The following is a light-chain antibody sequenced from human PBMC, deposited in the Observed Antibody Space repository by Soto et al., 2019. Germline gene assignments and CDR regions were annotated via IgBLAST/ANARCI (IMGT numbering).Light chain of an antibody. V-gene: IGKV1-39*01. CDR1: QSITSF. CDR3: LQTYRTPFT. CDR2: GAS. Sequence: DIQMTQSPSSLSASVGDRVTITCRASQSITSFLSWYRHKPGRAPKLLIYGASSLHRGVPSRFSGSGSGTDFTLTISSLQPGDFATYYCLQTYRTPFTFGPGTTVDLK. J-gene: IGKJ3*01.